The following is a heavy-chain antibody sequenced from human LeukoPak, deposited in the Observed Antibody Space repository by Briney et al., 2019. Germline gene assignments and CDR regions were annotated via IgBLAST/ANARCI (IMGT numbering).Heavy chain of an antibody. Sequence: GGSLRLSCAASGYTFSSYWMHWVRQAPGKGLVWVSRINSDGSSTSYADSVKGRFTISRDNAKNTLYLQMNSLRAEDTAVYYCARDLFSGGSYKTFDYWGQGTLVTVSS. CDR1: GYTFSSYW. CDR2: INSDGSST. D-gene: IGHD1-26*01. J-gene: IGHJ4*02. V-gene: IGHV3-74*01. CDR3: ARDLFSGGSYKTFDY.